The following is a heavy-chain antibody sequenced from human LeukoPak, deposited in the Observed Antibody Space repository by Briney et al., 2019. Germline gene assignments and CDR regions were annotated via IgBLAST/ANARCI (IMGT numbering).Heavy chain of an antibody. J-gene: IGHJ4*02. CDR1: GGSISSYY. Sequence: SETLSLTCTVSGGSISSYYWSWIRQPPGKGLEWIGYIYYSGSTNYNPSLKSRVTISVDTSKNQFSLKLSSVTAADTAVYYCARGRTGPFDYWGQGTLVTVSS. CDR3: ARGRTGPFDY. D-gene: IGHD1-1*01. CDR2: IYYSGST. V-gene: IGHV4-59*01.